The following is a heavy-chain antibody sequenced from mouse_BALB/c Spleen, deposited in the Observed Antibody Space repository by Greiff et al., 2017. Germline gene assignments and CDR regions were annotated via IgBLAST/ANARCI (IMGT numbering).Heavy chain of an antibody. CDR3: ARISSYAMDY. Sequence: VQLQQSGAELVKPGASVKLSCTASGFHIKDTYMHWVKQRPEQGLEWIGRIDPANGNTKYDPKFQGKATITADTSSNTSYLQLSSLTSEDTAVYYCARISSYAMDYWGQGTSVTVSA. J-gene: IGHJ4*01. V-gene: IGHV14-3*02. CDR1: GFHIKDTY. D-gene: IGHD1-1*01. CDR2: IDPANGNT.